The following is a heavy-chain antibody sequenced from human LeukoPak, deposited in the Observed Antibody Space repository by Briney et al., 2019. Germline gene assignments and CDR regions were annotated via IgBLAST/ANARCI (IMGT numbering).Heavy chain of an antibody. CDR3: ARHHGGTTYYFDY. CDR1: GFTVSSNY. V-gene: IGHV3-66*04. CDR2: IYSGGST. Sequence: GSLRLSCAASGFTVSSNYMSWVRQAPGKGLEWVSVIYSGGSTYYADSVKGRFTISRGNSKNTLYLQMNSLRAEDTAVYYCARHHGGTTYYFDYWGQGTLVTVSS. J-gene: IGHJ4*02. D-gene: IGHD1-1*01.